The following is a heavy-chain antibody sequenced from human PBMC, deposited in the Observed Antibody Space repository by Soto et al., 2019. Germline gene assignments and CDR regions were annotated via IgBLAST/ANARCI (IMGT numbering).Heavy chain of an antibody. J-gene: IGHJ2*01. Sequence: PGGSLTLSCAASGFTFSVYEMSWVRQAPGRGLEWVSFISGSGGSVHYAESVKGRFTISRDNAKNLLYLQMNSLRGEDTATYYCVRDYDTNPYWFFDLWGRGTLVTVSS. CDR2: ISGSGGSV. D-gene: IGHD5-12*01. CDR1: GFTFSVYE. V-gene: IGHV3-48*03. CDR3: VRDYDTNPYWFFDL.